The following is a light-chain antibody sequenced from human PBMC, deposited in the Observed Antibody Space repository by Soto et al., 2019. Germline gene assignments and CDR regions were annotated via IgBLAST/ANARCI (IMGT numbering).Light chain of an antibody. J-gene: IGLJ1*01. Sequence: LTQPASVSGSPGQSITISCTGTSSDDGGYNYVSWYQHHPGKAPKLIIYDVSNRPSGVSIRFSGSKSDNTASLTISGLQPEDEADYHCSSYTTSNTRQIVFGTGTKVTVL. V-gene: IGLV2-14*03. CDR1: SSDDGGYNY. CDR2: DVS. CDR3: SSYTTSNTRQIV.